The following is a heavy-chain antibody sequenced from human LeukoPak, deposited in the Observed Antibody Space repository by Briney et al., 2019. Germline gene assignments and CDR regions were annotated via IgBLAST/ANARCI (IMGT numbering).Heavy chain of an antibody. Sequence: GGSLRLSCAASGFTFSSYNMNWVRQAPGKGLEWVSHISSSSTIYYADSVKGRFTISRDNAKSSLYLQMNSLRDEDTAVYYCARTDGMDVWGQGTTVTVSS. V-gene: IGHV3-48*02. CDR2: ISSSSTI. J-gene: IGHJ6*02. CDR1: GFTFSSYN. CDR3: ARTDGMDV.